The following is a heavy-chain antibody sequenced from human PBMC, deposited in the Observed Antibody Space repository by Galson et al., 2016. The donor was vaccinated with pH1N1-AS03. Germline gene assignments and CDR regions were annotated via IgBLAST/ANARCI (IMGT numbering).Heavy chain of an antibody. V-gene: IGHV3-23*01. J-gene: IGHJ6*02. CDR1: GFSFNSYA. CDR3: VKGSWGIDIVDRIAHCGMDV. Sequence: SLRLSCAASGFSFNSYAMQWVRQAPGEGLEWVSGTRGNGDSTYYADSVKGRFTISRDNSKDMFYLQMTSLRGDDTAVYYCVKGSWGIDIVDRIAHCGMDVWGQGTTVTVSS. D-gene: IGHD5-12*01. CDR2: TRGNGDST.